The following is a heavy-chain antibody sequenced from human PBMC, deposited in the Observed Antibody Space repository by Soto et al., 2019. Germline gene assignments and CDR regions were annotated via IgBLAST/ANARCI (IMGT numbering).Heavy chain of an antibody. D-gene: IGHD1-20*01. CDR1: GYTFTSYA. CDR3: AYEGRLRITGADYRYYYYMDV. V-gene: IGHV1-3*01. Sequence: ASVKVSCKASGYTFTSYAMHWVRQAPGQRLEWMGWINAGNGNTKYSQKFQGRVTITRDTSARTAYRELSSLRSEDTAVYYCAYEGRLRITGADYRYYYYMDVWGKGTTVTVSS. J-gene: IGHJ6*03. CDR2: INAGNGNT.